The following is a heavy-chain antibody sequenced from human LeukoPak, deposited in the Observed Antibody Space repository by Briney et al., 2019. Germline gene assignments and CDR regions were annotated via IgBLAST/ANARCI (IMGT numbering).Heavy chain of an antibody. V-gene: IGHV3-30-3*01. D-gene: IGHD4/OR15-4a*01. CDR1: GGTFSSYA. CDR2: ISYDGSNK. Sequence: SCKASGGTFSSYAMHWVRQAPGKGLEWVAVISYDGSNKYYADSVKGRFTISRDNSKNTLYLQMNSLRAEDTAVYYCAREGALMYYFDYWGQGTLVTVSS. CDR3: AREGALMYYFDY. J-gene: IGHJ4*02.